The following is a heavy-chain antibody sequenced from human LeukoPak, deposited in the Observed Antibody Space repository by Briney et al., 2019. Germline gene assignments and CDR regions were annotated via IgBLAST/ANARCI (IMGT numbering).Heavy chain of an antibody. V-gene: IGHV3-13*03. CDR1: GFTFSSYD. D-gene: IGHD2-2*03. Sequence: GGSLRLSCAACGFTFSSYDMHWVRQATGKGLEWVSAIGTAGDTYYPGSVKGQFTISRENAKNSLYLQMNSLRAGDTAVFSCVRDGRKSRVVDIVRKKETGYYYYMDVWGKGTTVTVSS. CDR2: IGTAGDT. J-gene: IGHJ6*03. CDR3: VRDGRKSRVVDIVRKKETGYYYYMDV.